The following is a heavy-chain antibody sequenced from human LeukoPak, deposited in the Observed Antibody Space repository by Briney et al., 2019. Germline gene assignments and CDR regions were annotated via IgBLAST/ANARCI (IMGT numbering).Heavy chain of an antibody. V-gene: IGHV4-39*07. D-gene: IGHD2-15*01. CDR2: IYYSGST. J-gene: IGHJ6*02. CDR3: ARAVGTLPLVGAPYYYYGMDV. CDR1: GGSISSSSYY. Sequence: SETLSLTCTVSGGSISSSSYYWGWIRQPPGKGLEWIGSIYYSGSTYYNPSLKSRVTISVDTSKDQFSLKLSSVTAADTAVYYCARAVGTLPLVGAPYYYYGMDVWGQGTTVTVSS.